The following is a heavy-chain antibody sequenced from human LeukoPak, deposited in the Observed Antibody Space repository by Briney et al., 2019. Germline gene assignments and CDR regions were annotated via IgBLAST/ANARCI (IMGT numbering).Heavy chain of an antibody. J-gene: IGHJ4*02. D-gene: IGHD3-9*01. CDR3: ARAIKLGNILTGYFGY. Sequence: GGSLRLSCAASGFTFSSYAMHWVRQAPGKGLEWVAVISYDGSNKYYADSVKGRFTISRDNSKNTLYLQMNSLRAEDTAVYYCARAIKLGNILTGYFGYWGQGTLVTVSS. CDR1: GFTFSSYA. CDR2: ISYDGSNK. V-gene: IGHV3-30*04.